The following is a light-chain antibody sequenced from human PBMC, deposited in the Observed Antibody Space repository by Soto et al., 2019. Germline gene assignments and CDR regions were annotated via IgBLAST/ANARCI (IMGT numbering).Light chain of an antibody. J-gene: IGKJ3*01. CDR3: QHRHN. Sequence: DIVLTQSPATLSLSPGERATLSCRASQSVSRDFAWYQQKPGQAPRLLIYDASNRATGIPARFNGSGSGTDFTLTINSLQPEDFAVYYCQHRHNFGPGTKVDFK. V-gene: IGKV3-11*01. CDR2: DAS. CDR1: QSVSRD.